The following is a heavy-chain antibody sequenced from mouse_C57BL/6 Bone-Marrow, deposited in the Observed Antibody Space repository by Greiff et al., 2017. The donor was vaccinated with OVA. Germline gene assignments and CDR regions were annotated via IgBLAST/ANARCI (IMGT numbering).Heavy chain of an antibody. CDR3: AMPYCYGSSIAWFAY. D-gene: IGHD1-1*01. CDR2: FHPYNDDT. V-gene: IGHV1-47*01. J-gene: IGHJ3*01. CDR1: GYTFTTYP. Sequence: VQLQQSGAELVKPGASVKMSCKASGYTFTTYPIEWMKQNHGKSLEWIGNFHPYNDDTKYNEKFKGKATLTVEKSSSTVYLELSRLTSDDSAVYYCAMPYCYGSSIAWFAYWGKGTLVTVSA.